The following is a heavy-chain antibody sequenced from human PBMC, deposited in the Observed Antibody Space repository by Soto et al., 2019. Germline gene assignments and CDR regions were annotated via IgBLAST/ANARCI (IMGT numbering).Heavy chain of an antibody. D-gene: IGHD2-15*01. V-gene: IGHV4-59*08. CDR2: IYYSGST. J-gene: IGHJ4*02. Sequence: PSETLSLTCTVSGGSISSYYWSWIRQPPGKGLEWIGYIYYSGSTNYNPSLKSRVTISVDTSKNQFSLKLSSVTAADTAVYYCARRKTPGYYFDYWGQGTLVTVSS. CDR3: ARRKTPGYYFDY. CDR1: GGSISSYY.